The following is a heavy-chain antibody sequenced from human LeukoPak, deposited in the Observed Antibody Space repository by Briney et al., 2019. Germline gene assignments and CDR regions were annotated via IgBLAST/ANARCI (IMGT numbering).Heavy chain of an antibody. CDR2: IIPILGIA. J-gene: IGHJ6*02. V-gene: IGHV1-69*04. CDR3: ARLSDYYYGMDV. Sequence: SVKVSCKASGGTFSSYAISWVRQAPGQGLEWMGRIIPILGIANYAQKFQGRVTITADKSTSTAYMELSSLRSEDTAVYYCARLSDYYYGMDVWGQGTTVTVSS. CDR1: GGTFSSYA.